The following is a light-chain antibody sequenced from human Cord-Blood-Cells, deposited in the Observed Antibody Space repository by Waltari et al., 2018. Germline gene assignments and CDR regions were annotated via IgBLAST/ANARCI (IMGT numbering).Light chain of an antibody. Sequence: QSALTQPASVSGSPGQSITISCTGTSSDVGGYNYVSWYQQHPGKAPKLMIYDVSNRPSGFANRFSGSKSGNTASLTISGLQAEDEADYYCSSYTSSSTWVFSGGTKLTVL. V-gene: IGLV2-14*01. CDR2: DVS. J-gene: IGLJ3*02. CDR3: SSYTSSSTWV. CDR1: SSDVGGYNY.